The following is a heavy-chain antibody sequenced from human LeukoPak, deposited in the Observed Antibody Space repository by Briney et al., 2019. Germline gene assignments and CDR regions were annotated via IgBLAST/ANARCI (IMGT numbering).Heavy chain of an antibody. CDR1: GGSISSYY. CDR2: IYSGKT. Sequence: SETLSLTCTVSGGSISSYYWSWIRQPPGKGLEWIGYIYSGKTDYNPSLKSRVTISVDTSKNQFSLKLSSVSAADTAVYYCARGFEYNYRYTFGYWGQGTLVTVSS. J-gene: IGHJ4*02. D-gene: IGHD5-18*01. V-gene: IGHV4-59*01. CDR3: ARGFEYNYRYTFGY.